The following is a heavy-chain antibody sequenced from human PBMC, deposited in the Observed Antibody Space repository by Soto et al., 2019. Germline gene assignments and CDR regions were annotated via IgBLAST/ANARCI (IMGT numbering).Heavy chain of an antibody. CDR2: IWYDGSNK. V-gene: IGHV3-33*01. J-gene: IGHJ6*02. CDR3: ARSHNWNHHGMDV. Sequence: VGSLRLSCAASGFTFSSYGMHWVRQAPGKGLEWVAVIWYDGSNKYYADSVKGRFTISRDNSKNTLYLQMNSLRAEDTAVYYCARSHNWNHHGMDVWGQGTTVTVYS. D-gene: IGHD1-20*01. CDR1: GFTFSSYG.